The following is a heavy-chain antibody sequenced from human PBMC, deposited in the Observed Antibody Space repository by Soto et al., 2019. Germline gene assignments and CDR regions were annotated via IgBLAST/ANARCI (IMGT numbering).Heavy chain of an antibody. CDR2: ANQDGSEK. CDR1: GFAFSSFW. Sequence: GGSLRLSCEASGFAFSSFWMSWVRQAPGKGLEWVANANQDGSEKYYVASVKGRFTISRDNAKNSLYLQMNSLRAEDTAVYYCARENGVVVPAAYYYYGMDVWGQGTTVTVSS. V-gene: IGHV3-7*03. J-gene: IGHJ6*02. D-gene: IGHD2-2*01. CDR3: ARENGVVVPAAYYYYGMDV.